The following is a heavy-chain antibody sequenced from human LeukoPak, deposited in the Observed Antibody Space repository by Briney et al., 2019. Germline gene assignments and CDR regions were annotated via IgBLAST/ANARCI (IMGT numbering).Heavy chain of an antibody. D-gene: IGHD1-26*01. CDR2: IIPIFGTA. CDR1: GGTFSSYA. Sequence: ASVKVSCKASGGTFSSYAISWVRQAPGQGLEWMGGIIPIFGTANYAQKFQGRVTITRDTSASTAYMELSSLRSEDTAVYYCARAVGSLIDYWGQGTLVTVSS. J-gene: IGHJ4*02. CDR3: ARAVGSLIDY. V-gene: IGHV1-69*05.